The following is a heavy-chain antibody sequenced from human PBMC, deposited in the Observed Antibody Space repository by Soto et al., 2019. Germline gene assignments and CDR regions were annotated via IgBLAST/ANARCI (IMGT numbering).Heavy chain of an antibody. D-gene: IGHD2-21*02. Sequence: SETLSLTCAVYGGSFSGYYWSWIRQPPGKGLEWIGEINHSGSTNYNPSLKSRVTISVDTSKNQFSLKLSSVTAADTAVYYCARHQGSYCGGDCYGYYYYGMDVWGQGTTVTVSS. CDR3: ARHQGSYCGGDCYGYYYYGMDV. V-gene: IGHV4-34*01. J-gene: IGHJ6*02. CDR1: GGSFSGYY. CDR2: INHSGST.